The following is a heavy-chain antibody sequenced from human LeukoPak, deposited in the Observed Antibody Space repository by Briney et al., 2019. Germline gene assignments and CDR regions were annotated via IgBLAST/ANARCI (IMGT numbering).Heavy chain of an antibody. Sequence: SVKVSCKASGGTFSSYAISWVRQAPGQGLEWMGGIIPIFGTANYAQKFQGRVTITADESTSTAYMELSSLRSEDTAVYYCARDLRIAVAGRDYYYYMDVWGKGTTVTVSS. J-gene: IGHJ6*03. CDR3: ARDLRIAVAGRDYYYYMDV. V-gene: IGHV1-69*13. CDR2: IIPIFGTA. D-gene: IGHD6-19*01. CDR1: GGTFSSYA.